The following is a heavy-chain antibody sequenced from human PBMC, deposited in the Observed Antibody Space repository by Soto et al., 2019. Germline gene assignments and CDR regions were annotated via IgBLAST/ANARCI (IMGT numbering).Heavy chain of an antibody. J-gene: IGHJ4*02. CDR3: VTDLNWQGH. CDR1: GFSVSSSH. Sequence: GGSLRLSCAAAGFSVSSSHMIWVRQAPGKGLEWVSVIYSGGTTYYAVSVKGRFTISRDNAKNSLYLQMNSLRDEDSAVYYCVTDLNWQGHWGQGTLVTVSS. V-gene: IGHV3-53*01. CDR2: IYSGGTT.